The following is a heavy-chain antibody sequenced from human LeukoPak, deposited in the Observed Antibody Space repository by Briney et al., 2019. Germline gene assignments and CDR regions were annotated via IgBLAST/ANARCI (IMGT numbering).Heavy chain of an antibody. CDR2: INWNGGST. CDR1: GFTFSSSA. V-gene: IGHV3-20*04. CDR3: ARGGGSGRWGSAFDM. D-gene: IGHD3-16*01. J-gene: IGHJ3*02. Sequence: GGSLRLSCAASGFTFSSSAMSWVRQAPGKGLEWVSGINWNGGSTGYADSVKGRFTISRDNAKNSLYLQMNSLRAEDTALYYCARGGGSGRWGSAFDMWGQGTMVTVSP.